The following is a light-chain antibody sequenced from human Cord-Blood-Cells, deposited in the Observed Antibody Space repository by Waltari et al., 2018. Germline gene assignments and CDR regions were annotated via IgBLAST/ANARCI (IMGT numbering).Light chain of an antibody. CDR3: QQYGSSPPIT. V-gene: IGKV3-20*01. J-gene: IGKJ5*01. CDR1: QSVSSSD. CDR2: GAS. Sequence: EIVLTHSPGTLPLSRGERATLSCRASQSVSSSDLAWYQQKPGQAPSPLIYGASRRATGIPDRFSGSASGTDCTLTISRLEPEDFAVYYCQQYGSSPPITFGQGTRLEIK.